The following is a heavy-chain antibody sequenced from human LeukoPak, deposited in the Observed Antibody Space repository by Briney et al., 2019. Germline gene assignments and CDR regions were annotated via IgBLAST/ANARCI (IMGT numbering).Heavy chain of an antibody. CDR3: ARDAAMTYRGYFDI. CDR2: IQYDGTNK. V-gene: IGHV3-30*02. J-gene: IGHJ2*01. CDR1: RFTFSSYG. D-gene: IGHD3-16*02. Sequence: GGSLRLSCATSRFTFSSYGMHWVRQAPGKGLEWVAFIQYDGTNKYYADSVKGRFTISRDNSKNTLYLQMNSLRPEDTAVYYCARDAAMTYRGYFDIWGRGTLVTVSS.